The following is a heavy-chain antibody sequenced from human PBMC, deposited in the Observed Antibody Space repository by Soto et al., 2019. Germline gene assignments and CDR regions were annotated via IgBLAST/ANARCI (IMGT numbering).Heavy chain of an antibody. CDR3: LSWVSAHFDY. V-gene: IGHV3-23*01. CDR1: GLTLSRHA. J-gene: IGHJ4*02. CDR2: LNPSGSNT. D-gene: IGHD2-8*01. Sequence: GGSLRLSCAASGLTLSRHAMTWARQAPGKGLEWVATLNPSGSNTHYADSVKGRFTISRDNSRNTVDLQMNNLRAEDTALYYCLSWVSAHFDYWGQGTLVTVSS.